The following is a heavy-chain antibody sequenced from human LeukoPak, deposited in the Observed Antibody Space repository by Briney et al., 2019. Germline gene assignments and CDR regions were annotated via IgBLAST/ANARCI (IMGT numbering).Heavy chain of an antibody. Sequence: SGGSLRLSCAASGFSVSSNYMSWVRQAPGKGLEWVSVIYSGGSTYYADSVKGRFTISRDNSKNTLYLQMNSLRAEDTAVYYCARLGSLRSSGWPGAFDIWGQGTLVTVSS. CDR1: GFSVSSNY. CDR2: IYSGGST. D-gene: IGHD6-19*01. CDR3: ARLGSLRSSGWPGAFDI. V-gene: IGHV3-53*01. J-gene: IGHJ4*02.